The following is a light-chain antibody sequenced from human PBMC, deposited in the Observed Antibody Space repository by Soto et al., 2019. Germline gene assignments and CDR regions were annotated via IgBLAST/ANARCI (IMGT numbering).Light chain of an antibody. CDR2: EVV. Sequence: QSALTQPPSASGSPGQSVTISCTGTSSDVGGYNYVSWYQQHPGKAPKLMIYEVVKRPSGVPDRFFGSKSGNTASLTVSGLQAEDEADYYCSSYAGSLYVFGTGTKVTVL. CDR1: SSDVGGYNY. J-gene: IGLJ1*01. CDR3: SSYAGSLYV. V-gene: IGLV2-8*01.